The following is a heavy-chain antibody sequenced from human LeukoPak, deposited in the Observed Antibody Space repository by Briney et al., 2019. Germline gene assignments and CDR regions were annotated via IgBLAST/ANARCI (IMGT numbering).Heavy chain of an antibody. V-gene: IGHV1-18*01. CDR3: ARRPGRRVEFPPYYYYYMDV. Sequence: GASVKVPCKASGYTFTSYGISWVRQAPGQGLEWMGWISAYNGNTNYAQKLQGRVTMTTDTSTSTAYMELRSLRSDDTAVYYCARRPGRRVEFPPYYYYYMDVWGKGTTVTVSS. D-gene: IGHD1-1*01. CDR1: GYTFTSYG. J-gene: IGHJ6*03. CDR2: ISAYNGNT.